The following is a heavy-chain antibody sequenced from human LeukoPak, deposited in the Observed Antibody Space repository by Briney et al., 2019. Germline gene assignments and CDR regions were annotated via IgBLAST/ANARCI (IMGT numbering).Heavy chain of an antibody. Sequence: SETLSLTCAVYGGSFSGYYWSWIRQHPGKGLEWIGYIYYSGSTYYNPSLKSRVTISVDTSKNQFSLKLSSVTAADTAVYYCARVDDYYGSGSYGYWGQGTLVTVSS. D-gene: IGHD3-10*01. CDR2: IYYSGST. CDR3: ARVDDYYGSGSYGY. J-gene: IGHJ4*02. CDR1: GGSFSGYY. V-gene: IGHV4-31*11.